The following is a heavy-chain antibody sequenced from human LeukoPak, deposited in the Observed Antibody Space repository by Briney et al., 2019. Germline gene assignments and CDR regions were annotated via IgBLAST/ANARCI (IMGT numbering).Heavy chain of an antibody. V-gene: IGHV1-46*01. D-gene: IGHD2-15*01. J-gene: IGHJ3*02. CDR3: ARVGFAGRYCSGGSCPGAYDAFDI. CDR2: INPSGGST. Sequence: GASVKVSCKASGYTFTSYYMHWVRQAPGQGLEWMGIINPSGGSTSYAQKFQGRVTMTRDTSTSTVYMELSRLRSDDTAVYYCARVGFAGRYCSGGSCPGAYDAFDIWGQGTMVTVSS. CDR1: GYTFTSYY.